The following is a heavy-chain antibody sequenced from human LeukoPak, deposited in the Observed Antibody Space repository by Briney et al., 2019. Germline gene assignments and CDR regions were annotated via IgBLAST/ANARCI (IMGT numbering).Heavy chain of an antibody. CDR1: GYTFTSYD. J-gene: IGHJ5*02. V-gene: IGHV1-8*01. CDR2: MNPSSGNT. Sequence: ASVKVSRKASGYTFTSYDINWVRQATGQGLEWMGWMNPSSGNTGYAQKFQGRVTITRNTSISTAYMELSSLRSEDTAVYYCARGLGFWATFDPWGQGTLVTVSS. D-gene: IGHD3-3*01. CDR3: ARGLGFWATFDP.